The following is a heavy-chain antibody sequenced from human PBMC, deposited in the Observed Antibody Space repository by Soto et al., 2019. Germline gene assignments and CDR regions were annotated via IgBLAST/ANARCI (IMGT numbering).Heavy chain of an antibody. CDR3: ARDTGVGSSGYSGY. CDR1: GFTFSSYS. J-gene: IGHJ4*02. Sequence: GSLRLSCAASGFTFSSYSMNWVRQAPGKGLEWVSSISSSSSYIYYADSVKGRFTISRDNAKNSLYLQMNSLRAEDTAVYYCARDTGVGSSGYSGYWGQGTLVTVSS. D-gene: IGHD3-22*01. V-gene: IGHV3-21*01. CDR2: ISSSSSYI.